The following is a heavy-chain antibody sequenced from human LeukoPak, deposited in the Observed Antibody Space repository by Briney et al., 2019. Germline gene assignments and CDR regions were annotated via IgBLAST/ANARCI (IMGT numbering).Heavy chain of an antibody. D-gene: IGHD1-26*01. Sequence: PSETLSLTCTVSGGSIRSYYWSWIRQPPGKGLEWIGYIYYSGSTNYNPSLKSRVTISVDTSKNQFSLKLSSVTAADPAVYYCATVGRYSWYYGMDVWGQGTTVTVSS. CDR1: GGSIRSYY. J-gene: IGHJ6*02. CDR2: IYYSGST. V-gene: IGHV4-59*01. CDR3: ATVGRYSWYYGMDV.